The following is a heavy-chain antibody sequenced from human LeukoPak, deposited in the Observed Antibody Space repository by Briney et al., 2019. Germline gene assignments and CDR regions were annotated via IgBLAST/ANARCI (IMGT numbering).Heavy chain of an antibody. Sequence: SVKVSCKASGGTFSSYAISWVRQAPGQGLEWMGGIIPIFGTANYAQKFQGRVTITADESTSTAYMELSSLRSEDTAVYYCASTGYSSGVGGYWGQGTLVTVSS. CDR1: GGTFSSYA. J-gene: IGHJ4*02. V-gene: IGHV1-69*13. D-gene: IGHD6-19*01. CDR3: ASTGYSSGVGGY. CDR2: IIPIFGTA.